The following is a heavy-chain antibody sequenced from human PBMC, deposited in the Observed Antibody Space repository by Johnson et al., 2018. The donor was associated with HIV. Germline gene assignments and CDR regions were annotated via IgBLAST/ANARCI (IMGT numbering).Heavy chain of an antibody. Sequence: VQLVESGGGVVQPGGSLRLSCAASGFSFSSYGMYWVRQAPGKGLEWVAFIRYDGSTKYYADSVKGRFTISRDNAKNSLYLQMHSLRAEDTAVYYCARDRWYCSSTSCQKDAFDIWGQGTMVTVSS. CDR1: GFSFSSYG. CDR3: ARDRWYCSSTSCQKDAFDI. CDR2: IRYDGSTK. D-gene: IGHD2-2*01. J-gene: IGHJ3*02. V-gene: IGHV3-30*02.